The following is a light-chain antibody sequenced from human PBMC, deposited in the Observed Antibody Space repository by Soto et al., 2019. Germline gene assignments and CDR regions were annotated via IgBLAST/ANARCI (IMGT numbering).Light chain of an antibody. Sequence: DIQMTQSPSTLSASVGDRVTITCRASQSFSTWLAWYQQKPGKAPKLLIYKASTLQSGVPSRFSGSASGTEFTLTISSLQPDDFATYYCQQYNRYYTFGQGTKLEIK. J-gene: IGKJ2*01. CDR1: QSFSTW. CDR3: QQYNRYYT. V-gene: IGKV1-5*03. CDR2: KAS.